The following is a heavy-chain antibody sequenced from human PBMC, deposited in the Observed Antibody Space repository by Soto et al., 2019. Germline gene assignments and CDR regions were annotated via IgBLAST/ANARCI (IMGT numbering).Heavy chain of an antibody. Sequence: EVQLVESGGGLVKPGGSLRLSCAASGFTFSNAWMKWVRQAPGKGLEWVGRIKSKTDGGTTDYAAPVKGRFTISRDDSKNTLYLQMNSLKTEDTAVYYCTTGHCSGGSCYGYWGQGTLVTVSS. CDR2: IKSKTDGGTT. CDR3: TTGHCSGGSCYGY. J-gene: IGHJ4*02. CDR1: GFTFSNAW. V-gene: IGHV3-15*07. D-gene: IGHD2-15*01.